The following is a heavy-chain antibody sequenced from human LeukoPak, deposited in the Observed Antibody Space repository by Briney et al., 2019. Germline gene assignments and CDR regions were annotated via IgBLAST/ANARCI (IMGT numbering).Heavy chain of an antibody. Sequence: SETLSLTCTVSGDSISNYYWSWIRQPAGKGLEWIGRIYATGSTNYNPSLKSRVTISVDTSKNQFSLKLSSVTAADTAVYYCASMDCSGGSCYSRSYFDYWGQGTLVTVSS. D-gene: IGHD2-15*01. J-gene: IGHJ4*02. CDR2: IYATGST. V-gene: IGHV4-4*07. CDR3: ASMDCSGGSCYSRSYFDY. CDR1: GDSISNYY.